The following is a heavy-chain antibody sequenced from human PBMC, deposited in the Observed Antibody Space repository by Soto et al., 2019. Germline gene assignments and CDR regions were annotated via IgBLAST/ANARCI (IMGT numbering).Heavy chain of an antibody. V-gene: IGHV3-30-3*01. Sequence: QVQLVESGGGVVQPGRSLRLSCAASGFTFSSYAMHWVRQAPGKGLVWVAVISYDGSNKYYADSVKGRFTISRDNSKNTLYLQMNSLRAEDTAVYYCARDRHSIAAAGTPCDYWGQGTLVTVSS. CDR3: ARDRHSIAAAGTPCDY. D-gene: IGHD6-13*01. CDR2: ISYDGSNK. CDR1: GFTFSSYA. J-gene: IGHJ4*02.